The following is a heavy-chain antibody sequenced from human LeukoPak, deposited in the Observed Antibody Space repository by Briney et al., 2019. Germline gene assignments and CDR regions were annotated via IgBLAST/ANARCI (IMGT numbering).Heavy chain of an antibody. D-gene: IGHD3-3*01. V-gene: IGHV4-34*01. J-gene: IGHJ4*02. CDR2: INHSGST. CDR1: GGSFSGYY. Sequence: KPSETLSLTCAVYGGSFSGYYWSWIRQPPGKGLEWIGEINHSGSTNYNPSLKSRVTISVDTSKNQFSLKLSSVTAADTAVYYCARERYDFWSGYYYRNFDYWGQGTLVTVSS. CDR3: ARERYDFWSGYYYRNFDY.